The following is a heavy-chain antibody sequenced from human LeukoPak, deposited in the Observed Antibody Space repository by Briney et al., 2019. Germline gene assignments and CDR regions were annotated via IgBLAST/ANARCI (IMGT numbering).Heavy chain of an antibody. D-gene: IGHD1-7*01. CDR2: IYYSGST. CDR1: GGSISSYY. Sequence: SETLSLTCAASGGSISSYYWSWIRQPPGKGLEWIGYIYYSGSTNYHPSLKSRVTISVDTSKNQFSLKLSSVTAADTAVYYCARVPGGGTAANWGQGTMVTVSS. CDR3: ARVPGGGTAAN. J-gene: IGHJ3*01. V-gene: IGHV4-59*01.